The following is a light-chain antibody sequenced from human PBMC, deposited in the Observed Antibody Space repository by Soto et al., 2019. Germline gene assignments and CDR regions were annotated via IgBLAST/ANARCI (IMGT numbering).Light chain of an antibody. CDR1: QSISSY. J-gene: IGKJ3*01. CDR3: LQDYNYPFT. CDR2: AAS. V-gene: IGKV1-6*01. Sequence: IQMTQSPSSLSASVGDRVTITCRASQSISSYLNWYQQKPGKAPKLLIYAASSLQSGVPSRFSGSGSGTDFTLTISSLQPEDFATYYCLQDYNYPFTFGPGT.